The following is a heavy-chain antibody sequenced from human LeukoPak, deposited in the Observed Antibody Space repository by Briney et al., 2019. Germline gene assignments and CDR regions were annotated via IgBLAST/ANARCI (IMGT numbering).Heavy chain of an antibody. J-gene: IGHJ4*02. Sequence: PGGSLRLSCAASGFTFSSYSMNWARQAPGKGLEWVSSISSSSSYIYYADSVKGRFTISRDNAKNSLYLQMNSLRAEDTAVYYCARDHVAVAGCIDYWGQGTLVTVSS. V-gene: IGHV3-21*01. CDR2: ISSSSSYI. D-gene: IGHD6-19*01. CDR1: GFTFSSYS. CDR3: ARDHVAVAGCIDY.